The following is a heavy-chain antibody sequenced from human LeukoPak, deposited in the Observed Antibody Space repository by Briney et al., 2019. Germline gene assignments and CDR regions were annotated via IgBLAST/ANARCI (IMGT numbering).Heavy chain of an antibody. Sequence: APVKVSCKASGYTFTSYGISWVRQAPGQGLEWMGWISAYNGNTNYAQKLQGRVTMTTDTSTSTAYMELRSLRSDDTAVYYCARDQGIAAPTNWFDPWGQGTLVTVSS. V-gene: IGHV1-18*01. CDR1: GYTFTSYG. D-gene: IGHD6-13*01. J-gene: IGHJ5*02. CDR3: ARDQGIAAPTNWFDP. CDR2: ISAYNGNT.